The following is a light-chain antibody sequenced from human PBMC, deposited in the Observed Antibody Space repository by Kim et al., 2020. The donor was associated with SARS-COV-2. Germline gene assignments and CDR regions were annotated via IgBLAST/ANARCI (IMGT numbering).Light chain of an antibody. J-gene: IGLJ3*02. CDR3: SLHIGSRPWV. CDR1: SSDIGNDNV. CDR2: DVS. V-gene: IGLV2-14*04. Sequence: QSITTTCTGTSSDIGNDNVFSWSHQQPRDAAKSLIYDVSRQPSGVSARFFGSKWCNTASMIISGVQEEEEADYYCSLHIGSRPWVFGAGTQLTVL.